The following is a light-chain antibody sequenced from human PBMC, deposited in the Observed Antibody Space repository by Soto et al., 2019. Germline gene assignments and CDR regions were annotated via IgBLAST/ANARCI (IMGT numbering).Light chain of an antibody. CDR1: PGAVTGGHF. Sequence: QAVVTQEPSLPGSQEGQVALPCGPPPGAVTGGHFPSGFHQKPGQAPRTLINDTSNKHPWTPARFSGSLLGGKAALTLSGAQPEDEAEYYCLLSYSGAQAVFGGGTKLTVL. V-gene: IGLV7-46*01. J-gene: IGLJ2*01. CDR2: DTS. CDR3: LLSYSGAQAV.